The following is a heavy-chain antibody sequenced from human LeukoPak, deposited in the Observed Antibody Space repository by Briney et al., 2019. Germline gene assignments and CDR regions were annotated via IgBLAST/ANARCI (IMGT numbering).Heavy chain of an antibody. D-gene: IGHD3-22*01. CDR1: GFTFSSYA. CDR3: AKDAPMIVVVITDPYFDY. Sequence: PGGSLRLSCAASGFTFSSYAMSWVRQAPGKGLEWVSAISGSGGSTYYADSVKGRFTISRDNSKNTLYLQMNSPRAEDTAVYYCAKDAPMIVVVITDPYFDYWGQGTLVTVSS. J-gene: IGHJ4*02. V-gene: IGHV3-23*01. CDR2: ISGSGGST.